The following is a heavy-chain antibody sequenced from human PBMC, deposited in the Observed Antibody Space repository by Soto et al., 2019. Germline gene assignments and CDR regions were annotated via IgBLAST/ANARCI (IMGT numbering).Heavy chain of an antibody. CDR1: GGAFSGYS. V-gene: IGHV4-34*01. Sequence: QVPLQQWGAGLLKPSETLSLTCAVYGGAFSGYSWTWIRQPPGKGPEWIGEIDHGGSTTYNLSLKSRVTISVDTSKNQFSLKLSSVTAADTAVYYCARGPSATVRGVFTAWGQGTLVTVSS. CDR3: ARGPSATVRGVFTA. J-gene: IGHJ5*02. CDR2: IDHGGST. D-gene: IGHD3-10*01.